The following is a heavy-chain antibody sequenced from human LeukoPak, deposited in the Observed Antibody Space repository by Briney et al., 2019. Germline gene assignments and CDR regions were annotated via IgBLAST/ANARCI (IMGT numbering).Heavy chain of an antibody. CDR3: ARDLALDYDILTGPYPRYYYYGMDV. Sequence: GGSLRLSCAVSGFTLNNSGMHWVRQAPGKGLEWVSSISSSSSYIYYADSVKGRFTISRDNAKNSLYLQMNSLRAEDTAVYYCARDLALDYDILTGPYPRYYYYGMDVWGQGTTVTVSS. J-gene: IGHJ6*02. D-gene: IGHD3-9*01. CDR2: ISSSSSYI. CDR1: GFTLNNSG. V-gene: IGHV3-21*01.